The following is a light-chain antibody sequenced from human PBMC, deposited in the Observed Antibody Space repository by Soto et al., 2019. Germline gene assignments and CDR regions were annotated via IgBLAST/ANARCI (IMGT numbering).Light chain of an antibody. J-gene: IGLJ2*01. Sequence: QAVVTQPPSVSGAPGQRVTISCTGSSSNIGAGHVVHWYQQFPGRAPNLLIYGSSNRPSGVPDRFSGSKSGTSASLAITGLQAEDEADYYCQSYDNGLSASVFGGGTKFTVL. CDR1: SSNIGAGHV. CDR2: GSS. V-gene: IGLV1-40*01. CDR3: QSYDNGLSASV.